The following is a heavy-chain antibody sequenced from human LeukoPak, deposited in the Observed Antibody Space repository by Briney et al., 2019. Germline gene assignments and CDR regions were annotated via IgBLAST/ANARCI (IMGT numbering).Heavy chain of an antibody. V-gene: IGHV3-11*01. J-gene: IGHJ2*01. CDR3: ASTKGYSSSWFYGLEWYFDL. Sequence: SGGSLRLSCAASGFTFSDYYMSWIRQAPGKGLEWVSYISSSGSTIYYADSVKGRFTISRDNAKNSLYLQMNSLRAEDTAVYYCASTKGYSSSWFYGLEWYFDLWGRGTLVTVSS. CDR1: GFTFSDYY. CDR2: ISSSGSTI. D-gene: IGHD6-13*01.